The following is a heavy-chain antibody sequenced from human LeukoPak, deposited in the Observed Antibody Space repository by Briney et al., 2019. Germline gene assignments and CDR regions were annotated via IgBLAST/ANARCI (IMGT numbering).Heavy chain of an antibody. Sequence: SETLSLTCTVSGGSISSYYWSWIRQPPGKGLEWIGYIYYSGSTNYNPSLKSRVTISVDTSKNQFSLKLSSVTAADTAVYYCAAARPHYYGMDVWGQGTTVTVSS. CDR2: IYYSGST. J-gene: IGHJ6*02. D-gene: IGHD6-6*01. V-gene: IGHV4-59*08. CDR3: AAARPHYYGMDV. CDR1: GGSISSYY.